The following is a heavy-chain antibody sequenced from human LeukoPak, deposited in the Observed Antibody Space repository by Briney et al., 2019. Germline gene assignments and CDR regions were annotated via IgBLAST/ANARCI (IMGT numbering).Heavy chain of an antibody. CDR1: GFTFSTSA. V-gene: IGHV3-30-3*01. D-gene: IGHD2-2*01. J-gene: IGHJ6*03. CDR3: ARDGGAGQLLYYYYYYMDV. CDR2: ISNDGSNN. Sequence: GGSLRLSCAASGFTFSTSAMHWVRQAPGKGLDWVAVISNDGSNNYYAASVKGRFTISRDNSKDTLYLQMNSLRAEDTAVYYCARDGGAGQLLYYYYYYMDVWGKGTTVTVSS.